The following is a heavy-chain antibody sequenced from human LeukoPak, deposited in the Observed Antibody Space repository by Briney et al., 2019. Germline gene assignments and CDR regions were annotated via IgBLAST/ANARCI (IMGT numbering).Heavy chain of an antibody. CDR1: GGTFSSYA. CDR2: ISPSGGST. J-gene: IGHJ4*02. V-gene: IGHV1-46*01. Sequence: ASVKVSCKASGGTFSSYAISWVRQAPGQGLEWMGIISPSGGSTSYAQKFQGRVTMTRDTSTSTVYMELSSLRSEDTAVYYCARGRGSGYLNYWGQGTLVTVSS. CDR3: ARGRGSGYLNY. D-gene: IGHD3-22*01.